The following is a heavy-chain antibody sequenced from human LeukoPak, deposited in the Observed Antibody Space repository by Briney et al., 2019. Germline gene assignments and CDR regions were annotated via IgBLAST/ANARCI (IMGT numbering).Heavy chain of an antibody. J-gene: IGHJ4*02. CDR2: ISWNSGSI. V-gene: IGHV3-9*01. D-gene: IGHD3-3*01. CDR1: GFTFDDYA. Sequence: GGSLRLSCAASGFTFDDYAMHWVRQAPGKGLEWVSGISWNSGSIGYADSVKGRFTISRDNAKNSLYLQMNSLRAEDTALYYCAKDPSYDFWSGYHKGGFDYWGQGTLVTVSS. CDR3: AKDPSYDFWSGYHKGGFDY.